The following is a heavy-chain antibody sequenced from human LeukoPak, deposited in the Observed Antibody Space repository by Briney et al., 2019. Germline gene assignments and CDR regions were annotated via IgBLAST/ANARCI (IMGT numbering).Heavy chain of an antibody. Sequence: GGSLRLSCAASGFTFNSYWMHWVRQAPGKGLVWVSRINSDGSTTTYADSMKGRFTISRDNAENTLYLQMNSLRAEGTAVYYCARTARSGGYWRDFDYWGQGTLVTASS. CDR1: GFTFNSYW. CDR2: INSDGSTT. CDR3: ARTARSGGYWRDFDY. V-gene: IGHV3-74*01. D-gene: IGHD3-22*01. J-gene: IGHJ4*02.